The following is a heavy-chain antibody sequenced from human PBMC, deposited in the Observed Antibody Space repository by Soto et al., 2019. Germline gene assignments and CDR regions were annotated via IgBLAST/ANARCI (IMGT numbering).Heavy chain of an antibody. CDR1: GFPVSIYA. CDR2: ISVSGGST. V-gene: IGHV3-23*01. Sequence: GGSLRLSCAASGFPVSIYAMSWVRQSPGKGLEWVSAISVSGGSTYYADSVKGRFTISRDNSKNTLYLQMNSLREEDTAVYYCAKDDLNDIFDYWGQGTLVTVSS. J-gene: IGHJ4*02. D-gene: IGHD1-1*01. CDR3: AKDDLNDIFDY.